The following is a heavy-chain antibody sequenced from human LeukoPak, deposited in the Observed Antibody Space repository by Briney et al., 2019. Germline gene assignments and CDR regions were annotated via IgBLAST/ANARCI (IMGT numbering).Heavy chain of an antibody. D-gene: IGHD5-24*01. V-gene: IGHV4-59*08. Sequence: PSETLSITCTVSGGSISSYYWSWIRQPPGKGLEWIGYIYYSGSTNYNPSLKSRVTISVDTSKNQFSLKLSSVTAADTAVYYCPRQFRMATPFDYWGQGTLVTVSS. CDR2: IYYSGST. CDR1: GGSISSYY. J-gene: IGHJ4*02. CDR3: PRQFRMATPFDY.